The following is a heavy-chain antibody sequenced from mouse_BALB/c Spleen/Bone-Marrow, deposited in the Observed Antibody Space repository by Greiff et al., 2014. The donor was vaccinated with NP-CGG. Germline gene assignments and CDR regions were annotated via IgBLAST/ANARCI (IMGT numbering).Heavy chain of an antibody. CDR3: ARQILRGFGY. CDR2: ISSGGGSP. CDR1: GFAFSSYD. Sequence: EVKLKESGGGLVKPGGSLKLSCAASGFAFSSYDMSWVRQTPEKRLGGVAYISSGGGSPYYADTVKGRCTISRDNAKNTLYLQMSSLKSEDTAMDYCARQILRGFGYWGQGTPVTVSA. D-gene: IGHD1-1*01. J-gene: IGHJ3*02. V-gene: IGHV5-12-1*01.